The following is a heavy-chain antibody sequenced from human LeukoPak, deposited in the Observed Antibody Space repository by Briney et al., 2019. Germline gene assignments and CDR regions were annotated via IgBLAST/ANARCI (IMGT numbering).Heavy chain of an antibody. Sequence: SETLSLTCTVSGGSISSYYWSWIRQPPGKGLEWIGYIYYSGSTNYNPSLKSRVTISVDASKNQFSLKLSSVTAADTAVYYCARHTGNFYSYMDVWGKGNTVIVSS. D-gene: IGHD4-17*01. J-gene: IGHJ6*03. CDR1: GGSISSYY. V-gene: IGHV4-59*01. CDR3: ARHTGNFYSYMDV. CDR2: IYYSGST.